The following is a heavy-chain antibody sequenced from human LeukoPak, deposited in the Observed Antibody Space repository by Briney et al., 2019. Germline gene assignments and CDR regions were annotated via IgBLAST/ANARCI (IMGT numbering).Heavy chain of an antibody. V-gene: IGHV4-39*07. CDR2: INHSGST. Sequence: SETLSLTCTVSGGSISSSSYYWGWIRQPPGKGLEWIGEINHSGSTNYNPSLKSRVTISVDTSKNQFSLKLSSVTAADTAVYYCARAKDTAMAPSFDYWGQGTLVTVSS. J-gene: IGHJ4*02. D-gene: IGHD5-18*01. CDR1: GGSISSSSYY. CDR3: ARAKDTAMAPSFDY.